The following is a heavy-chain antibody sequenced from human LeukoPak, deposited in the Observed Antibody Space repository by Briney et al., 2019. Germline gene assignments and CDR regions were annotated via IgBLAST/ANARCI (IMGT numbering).Heavy chain of an antibody. CDR2: IYHSGST. CDR3: ARNSSGWYFDL. CDR1: GSSISSGYY. V-gene: IGHV4-38-2*02. D-gene: IGHD6-19*01. J-gene: IGHJ2*01. Sequence: KPSETLSLTCTVSGSSISSGYYWGWIRQPPGKGLEWIGSIYHSGSTYYNPSLKSRVTISVDTSKNQFSLKLSSVTAADTAVYYCARNSSGWYFDLWGRGTLVTVSS.